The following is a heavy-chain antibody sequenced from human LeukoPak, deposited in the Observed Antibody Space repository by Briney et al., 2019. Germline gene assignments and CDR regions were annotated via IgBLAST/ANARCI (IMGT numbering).Heavy chain of an antibody. CDR3: AKDPGANYYPFYYYYYGMDV. J-gene: IGHJ6*02. V-gene: IGHV3-30*18. D-gene: IGHD3-22*01. CDR1: GFTFTSYG. Sequence: GRSLRLSCAASGFTFTSYGMRCVRQAPGKGLGWVAVISYDGSNKYYADSVKGRFTISRDNSKNTLYLQMNSLRAEDTAVYYCAKDPGANYYPFYYYYYGMDVWGQGTTVTVSS. CDR2: ISYDGSNK.